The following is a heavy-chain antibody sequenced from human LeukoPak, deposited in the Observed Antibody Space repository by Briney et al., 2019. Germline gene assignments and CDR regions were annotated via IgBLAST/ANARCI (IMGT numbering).Heavy chain of an antibody. V-gene: IGHV5-51*01. CDR3: ARLSTRLLDH. D-gene: IGHD3-3*01. CDR2: IYPGDSDT. J-gene: IGHJ4*02. Sequence: ASVKISCQGSGSTFAIYWIGWVRQLPGKGLEWMGIIYPGDSDTKYSPSFQGQVTMSVDKSINTAYLQWDSLKASDTAMYYCARLSTRLLDHWGQGTRVTVSS. CDR1: GSTFAIYW.